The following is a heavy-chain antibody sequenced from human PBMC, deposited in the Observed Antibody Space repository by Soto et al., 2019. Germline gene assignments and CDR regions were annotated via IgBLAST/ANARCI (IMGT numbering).Heavy chain of an antibody. CDR3: ASSVSYDFWSGYYSFGY. Sequence: SETLSLTCAVYGGSFSGYYWSWIRQPPGKGLEWFGYIYYSGSTNYNPSLKSRVTISVDTSKSQFSLKLSSVTAADTAVYYCASSVSYDFWSGYYSFGYWGQGTLVTVSS. V-gene: IGHV4-59*13. CDR1: GGSFSGYY. J-gene: IGHJ4*02. D-gene: IGHD3-3*01. CDR2: IYYSGST.